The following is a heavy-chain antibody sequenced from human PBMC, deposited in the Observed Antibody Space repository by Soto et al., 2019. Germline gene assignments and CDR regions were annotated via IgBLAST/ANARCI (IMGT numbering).Heavy chain of an antibody. Sequence: GGSLRLSCAASGFTFSSYGMHWVRQAPGKGLEWVAVIWYDGSNKYYADSVKGRFTISRDSSKNTLYLQMNSLRAEDTAVYYCARDSGPSGWYLDYWGQGTLVTVSS. D-gene: IGHD6-19*01. CDR1: GFTFSSYG. CDR3: ARDSGPSGWYLDY. V-gene: IGHV3-33*01. CDR2: IWYDGSNK. J-gene: IGHJ4*02.